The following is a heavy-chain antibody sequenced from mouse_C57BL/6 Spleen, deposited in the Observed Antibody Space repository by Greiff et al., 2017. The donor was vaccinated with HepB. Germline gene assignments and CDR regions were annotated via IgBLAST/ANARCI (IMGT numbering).Heavy chain of an antibody. J-gene: IGHJ2*01. D-gene: IGHD2-5*01. CDR2: ISSGGSYT. V-gene: IGHV5-6*01. Sequence: EVQLVESGGDLAKPGGSLKLSCAASGFTFSSYGMSWVRQTPDKRLEWVATISSGGSYTYYPDSVKGRFTISRDNAKNTLYLQMSSLKSEDTAMYYCARYSNFCYFDYWGQGTTLTVSS. CDR1: GFTFSSYG. CDR3: ARYSNFCYFDY.